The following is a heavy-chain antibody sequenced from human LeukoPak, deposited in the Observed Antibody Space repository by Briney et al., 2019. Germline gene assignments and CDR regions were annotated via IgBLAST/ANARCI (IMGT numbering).Heavy chain of an antibody. V-gene: IGHV4-38-2*02. D-gene: IGHD6-19*01. CDR1: GYSISSGYY. Sequence: SETLSLTCTVSGYSISSGYYWGWIRQPPGKGLEWIGSFYHSGSTYYNPSLKSRVTISVDTSKNQFSLKLSSVTAAVTAVYYCARIPFKIAVAGTGYFDYWGQGTLVTVSS. J-gene: IGHJ4*02. CDR2: FYHSGST. CDR3: ARIPFKIAVAGTGYFDY.